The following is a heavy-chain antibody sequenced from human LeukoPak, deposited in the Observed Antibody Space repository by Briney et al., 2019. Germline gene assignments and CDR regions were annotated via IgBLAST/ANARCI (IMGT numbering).Heavy chain of an antibody. Sequence: SDTLSLTCSVSGYFISSGYYWGWIRPPPGKGLEWIGNICHSGSTYYNLSLKSRVTISVDTSKNQFSLKLSSVTAADTAVYYCARQATRYCSGGSCSVYFDYWGQGTLVTVSS. CDR2: ICHSGST. J-gene: IGHJ4*02. CDR3: ARQATRYCSGGSCSVYFDY. V-gene: IGHV4-38-2*02. D-gene: IGHD2-15*01. CDR1: GYFISSGYY.